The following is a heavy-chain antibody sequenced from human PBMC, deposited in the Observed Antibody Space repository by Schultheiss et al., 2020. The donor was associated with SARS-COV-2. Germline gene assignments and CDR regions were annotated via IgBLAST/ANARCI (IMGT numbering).Heavy chain of an antibody. CDR1: GFTVRDNY. V-gene: IGHV3-30*07. CDR2: ISYDGSNK. D-gene: IGHD1-26*01. Sequence: GGSLRLSCAVSGFTVRDNYMGWVRQAPGKGLEWVAVISYDGSNKYYADSVKGRFTISRDNAKNSLYLQMNSLRAEDTAVYYCARDQIGGYGLVGTAFGYWGQGTLVTVSS. J-gene: IGHJ4*02. CDR3: ARDQIGGYGLVGTAFGY.